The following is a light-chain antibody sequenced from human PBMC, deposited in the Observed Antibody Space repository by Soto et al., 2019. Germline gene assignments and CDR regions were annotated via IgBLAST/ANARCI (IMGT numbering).Light chain of an antibody. J-gene: IGKJ2*01. CDR3: QQYNNWTYT. CDR1: QSVSSN. CDR2: GAS. V-gene: IGKV3-15*01. Sequence: EIVMTQSPATLSVSPGERATLSSRASQSVSSNLAWYQQKPGQAPRLLIYGASTRATGIPARFSGSGSGTEFTLTISSLQSVDFAVYYCQQYNNWTYTFGQGTKLEIK.